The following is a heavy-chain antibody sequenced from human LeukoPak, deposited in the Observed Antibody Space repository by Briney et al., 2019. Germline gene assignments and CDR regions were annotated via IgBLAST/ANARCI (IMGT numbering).Heavy chain of an antibody. CDR3: AKEVYYYDTKGSPDY. CDR1: GFSFSSYG. D-gene: IGHD3-22*01. J-gene: IGHJ4*02. V-gene: IGHV3-30*02. Sequence: GGSLRLSCAASGFSFSSYGMQWVRQAPGKGPEWVAFIRYDGSNKYYADSVKGRFTISRDNSKNTLYLQMNSLRAEDTAVYYCAKEVYYYDTKGSPDYWGQGTLVTVSS. CDR2: IRYDGSNK.